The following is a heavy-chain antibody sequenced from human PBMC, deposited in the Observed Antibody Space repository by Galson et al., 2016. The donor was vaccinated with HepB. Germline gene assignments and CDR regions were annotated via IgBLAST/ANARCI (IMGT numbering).Heavy chain of an antibody. J-gene: IGHJ4*02. CDR1: GFRFSDFY. V-gene: IGHV3-11*01. CDR3: ARGTFDFWSGFYINH. CDR2: ISSTSNNI. D-gene: IGHD3-3*01. Sequence: SLRLSCAASGFRFSDFYMTWIRQTPGKGLEWLSYISSTSNNIYYADSLKNRFTVSRDNGNNSLYLQMNSLTAEDTAVYYCARGTFDFWSGFYINHWGQGTLVSVS.